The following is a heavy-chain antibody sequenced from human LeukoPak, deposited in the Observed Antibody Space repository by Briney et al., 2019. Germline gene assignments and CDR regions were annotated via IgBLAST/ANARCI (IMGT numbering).Heavy chain of an antibody. J-gene: IGHJ4*02. CDR3: ARFLLRFDF. V-gene: IGHV4-39*01. CDR1: GGSISSRSYY. CDR2: IYYDGRT. Sequence: PSETLSLTCTVSGGSISSRSYYWVWIRQPPGKGLEWIGTIYYDGRTFYNTSLTSRITISVDTSENQFSLKLNSVTATDTAVYYCARFLLRFDFWGQGALVTVSS.